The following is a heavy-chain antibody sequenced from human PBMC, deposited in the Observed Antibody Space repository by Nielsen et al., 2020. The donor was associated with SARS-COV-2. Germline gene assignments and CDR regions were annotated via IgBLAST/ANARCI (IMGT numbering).Heavy chain of an antibody. Sequence: GRSLKISCAASGFTFSNYVMIWVRQAPGKGLEWVSLIYSDGSTKYADSVKGRFTISRDNSRNTVYLQMNSLRPEDTAVYYCAREFALRDTAYFDYWGQGTLVTVSS. CDR2: IYSDGST. CDR3: AREFALRDTAYFDY. D-gene: IGHD5-18*01. J-gene: IGHJ4*02. V-gene: IGHV3-23*03. CDR1: GFTFSNYV.